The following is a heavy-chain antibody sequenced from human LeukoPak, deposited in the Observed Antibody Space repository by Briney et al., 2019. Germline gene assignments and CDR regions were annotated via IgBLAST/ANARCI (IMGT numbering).Heavy chain of an antibody. V-gene: IGHV3-30*03. J-gene: IGHJ6*02. CDR2: ISYDGSNK. CDR1: GFTFSSYW. Sequence: GGSLRLSCAASGFTFSSYWMSWVRQAPGKGLEWVAVISYDGSNKYYADSVKGRFTISRDNSKNTLYLQMNSLRAEDTAVYYCARDRWFGELPSYYYYGMDVWGQGTTVTVSS. CDR3: ARDRWFGELPSYYYYGMDV. D-gene: IGHD3-10*01.